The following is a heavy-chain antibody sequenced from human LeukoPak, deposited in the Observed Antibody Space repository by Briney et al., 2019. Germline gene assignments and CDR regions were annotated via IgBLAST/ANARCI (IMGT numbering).Heavy chain of an antibody. CDR1: GDSISSNSSY. J-gene: IGHJ3*02. D-gene: IGHD5-18*01. CDR2: IYYSGST. CDR3: ARAQLWLQSHFDI. Sequence: SETLSLTCTVSGDSISSNSSYWGWIRQPPGKGLEWIGSIYYSGSTYYNPSLKSRITISLDTSKNQFSLKLSSVTAADTAVYYCARAQLWLQSHFDIWGQGTMVTVSS. V-gene: IGHV4-39*07.